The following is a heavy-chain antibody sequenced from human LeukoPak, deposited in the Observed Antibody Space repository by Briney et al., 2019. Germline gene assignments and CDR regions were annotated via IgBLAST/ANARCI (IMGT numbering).Heavy chain of an antibody. CDR1: GYSISSGYY. J-gene: IGHJ6*03. CDR2: IYPGDSDT. V-gene: IGHV5-51*01. Sequence: ETLSLTCSVSGYSISSGYYWGWIRQPPGKGLEWMGIIYPGDSDTRYSPSFQGQVTISADKSISTAYLQWSSLKASDTAMYYCARLGGYCSSTSCYYYYYYMDVWGKGTTVTISS. CDR3: ARLGGYCSSTSCYYYYYYMDV. D-gene: IGHD2-2*01.